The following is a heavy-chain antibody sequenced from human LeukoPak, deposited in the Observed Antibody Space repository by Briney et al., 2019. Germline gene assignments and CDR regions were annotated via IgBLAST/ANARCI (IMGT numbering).Heavy chain of an antibody. D-gene: IGHD1-26*01. J-gene: IGHJ4*02. CDR1: GFTFSSYG. CDR2: IWYDGSNK. Sequence: GGSLRLSCAASGFTFSSYGMHWVRQAPGKGLEWAAVIWYDGSNKYYADSVKGRFTFSRDNSKNTLYLQMNSLRAEDTAVYYCAKDLLPVAATTIGDYWGQGTLVTVSS. V-gene: IGHV3-33*06. CDR3: AKDLLPVAATTIGDY.